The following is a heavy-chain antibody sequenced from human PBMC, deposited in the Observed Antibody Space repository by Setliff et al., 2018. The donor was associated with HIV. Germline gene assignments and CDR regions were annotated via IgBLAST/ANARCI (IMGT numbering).Heavy chain of an antibody. J-gene: IGHJ4*02. D-gene: IGHD5-12*01. V-gene: IGHV3-20*04. Sequence: PGGSLRLSCAASEFSFSRFWMNWVRQVPGKGLEWVSGINWNGGSTGYADSVKGRFAISRDNAKNSLYLQMYSLRAEDTALYYCARVGGYSGYDWPQPLYFDYWGQGTLVTVSS. CDR1: EFSFSRFW. CDR3: ARVGGYSGYDWPQPLYFDY. CDR2: INWNGGST.